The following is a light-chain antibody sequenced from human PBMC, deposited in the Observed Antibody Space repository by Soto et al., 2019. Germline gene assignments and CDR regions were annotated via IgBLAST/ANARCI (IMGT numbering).Light chain of an antibody. J-gene: IGKJ4*01. CDR1: QSVVRY. CDR3: QQRYHWPPLT. CDR2: DAT. V-gene: IGKV3-11*01. Sequence: EIVLTQSPVTLSLSAGDTATLSCRASQSVVRYVAWYQQKPGQAPRLRIYDATIRASGIPARFSGSGSGTDFSLTISSLEPEDFAVYYCQQRYHWPPLTFGGGTKVEVK.